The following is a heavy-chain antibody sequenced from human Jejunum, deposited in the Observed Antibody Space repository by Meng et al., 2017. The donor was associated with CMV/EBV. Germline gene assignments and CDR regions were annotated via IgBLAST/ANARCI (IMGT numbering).Heavy chain of an antibody. D-gene: IGHD5-18*01. CDR1: GYTFTSYG. CDR2: INTYNGNT. CDR3: ARDLYTAVVLGY. Sequence: QVQLVQSGAEVKKPGASVKVSCKAYGYTFTSYGITWVRQAPGQGLEWMGWINTYNGNTDYAQKFQGRVTMTTDTSTATAYMDLRSLRSDDTAVYYCARDLYTAVVLGYWGQGTLVTVSS. J-gene: IGHJ4*02. V-gene: IGHV1-18*01.